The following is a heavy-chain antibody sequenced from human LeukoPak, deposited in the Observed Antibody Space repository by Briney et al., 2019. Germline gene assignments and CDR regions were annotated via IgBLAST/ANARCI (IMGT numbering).Heavy chain of an antibody. J-gene: IGHJ6*02. CDR1: GGSISSSSYY. V-gene: IGHV4-39*07. D-gene: IGHD6-13*01. Sequence: SETLSLTCTISGGSISSSSYYWGWIRQPPGKGLEWIGSIYYSGSTYYNPSLKSRVTISVDTSKNQFSLKLSSVTAADTAVYYCAREYSSSWYYYYGMDVWGQGTTVTVSS. CDR2: IYYSGST. CDR3: AREYSSSWYYYYGMDV.